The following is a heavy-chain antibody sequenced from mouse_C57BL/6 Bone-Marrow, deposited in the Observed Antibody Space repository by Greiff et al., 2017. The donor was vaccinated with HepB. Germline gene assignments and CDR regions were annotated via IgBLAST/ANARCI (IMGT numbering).Heavy chain of an antibody. CDR3: ARRDPAWFAY. CDR1: GYTFTSYG. Sequence: QVQLKESGAELARPGASVKLSCKASGYTFTSYGISWVKQSTGQGLEWIGEIYPRSGNTYYNEKFKGKATLTADKSSSTAYMELRSLTSEDSAVYFCARRDPAWFAYWGQGTLVTVSA. J-gene: IGHJ3*01. V-gene: IGHV1-81*01. D-gene: IGHD3-3*01. CDR2: IYPRSGNT.